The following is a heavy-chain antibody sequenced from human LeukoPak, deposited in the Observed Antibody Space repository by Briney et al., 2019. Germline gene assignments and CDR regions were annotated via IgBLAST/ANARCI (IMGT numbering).Heavy chain of an antibody. CDR3: ARDYCSSTSCFTNSNWFDP. V-gene: IGHV1-2*02. D-gene: IGHD2-2*02. Sequence: GASVKVSCKASGYTFTGYYMHWVRQAPGQGLEWMGWINPNSGGTNYAQKFQGRVTMTRDTSISTAYMELSRLRSDDTAVYYCARDYCSSTSCFTNSNWFDPWGQGTLVTVSS. J-gene: IGHJ5*02. CDR1: GYTFTGYY. CDR2: INPNSGGT.